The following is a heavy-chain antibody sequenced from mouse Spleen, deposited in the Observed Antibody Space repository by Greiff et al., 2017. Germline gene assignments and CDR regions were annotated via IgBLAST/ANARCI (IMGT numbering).Heavy chain of an antibody. D-gene: IGHD1-1*01. CDR2: INPNNGGT. V-gene: IGHV1-18*01. Sequence: EVQLQQSGPELVKPGASVKIPCKASGYTFTDYNMDWVKQSHGKSLEWIGDINPNNGGTIYNQKFKGKATLTVDKSSSTAYMELRSLTSEDTAVYYCALYYYGSSLFAYWGQGTLVTVSA. CDR1: GYTFTDYN. J-gene: IGHJ3*01. CDR3: ALYYYGSSLFAY.